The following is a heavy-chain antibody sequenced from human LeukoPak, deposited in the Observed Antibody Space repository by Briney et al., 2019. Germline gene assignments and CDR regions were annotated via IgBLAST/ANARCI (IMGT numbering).Heavy chain of an antibody. D-gene: IGHD3-10*01. J-gene: IGHJ6*02. Sequence: GGSLRLSCAASGFTFSSYSMNWVRQAPGKGLEWVSYISSSSSTIYYADSVKGRFTISRDNAKNSLYLQMNSLRDEDTAVYYCASDYGSGSYYSTYYYYGMDVWGQGTTVTVSS. CDR2: ISSSSSTI. CDR3: ASDYGSGSYYSTYYYYGMDV. CDR1: GFTFSSYS. V-gene: IGHV3-48*02.